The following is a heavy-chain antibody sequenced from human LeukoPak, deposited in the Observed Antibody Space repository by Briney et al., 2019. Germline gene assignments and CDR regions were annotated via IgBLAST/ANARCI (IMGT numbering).Heavy chain of an antibody. CDR1: GFTFSSFA. V-gene: IGHV3-23*01. CDR2: MSGDATST. J-gene: IGHJ4*02. D-gene: IGHD2/OR15-2a*01. CDR3: ARGRGTIYMFDY. Sequence: GGSLRLSCAASGFTFSSFAMNWVRQAPGKGLEWVSTMSGDATSTYYADSVKGRFTSSRDNSKNTLYLQMNSLRAEDTAVYYCARGRGTIYMFDYWGQGTLVTVSS.